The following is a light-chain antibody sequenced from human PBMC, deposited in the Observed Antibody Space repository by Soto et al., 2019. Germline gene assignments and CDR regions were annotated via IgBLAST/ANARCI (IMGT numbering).Light chain of an antibody. CDR1: QSVSSN. CDR2: GAS. CDR3: QQYNNWPPT. J-gene: IGKJ4*01. V-gene: IGKV3-15*01. Sequence: EIVMTQSPATLSVSPGERATLSCRASQSVSSNLAWYQQKSGQAPRLLIYGASTRATGIPARFSGSGSGTEFTLTISSLQSEDFAVYYCQQYNNWPPTFGGGTKVEIK.